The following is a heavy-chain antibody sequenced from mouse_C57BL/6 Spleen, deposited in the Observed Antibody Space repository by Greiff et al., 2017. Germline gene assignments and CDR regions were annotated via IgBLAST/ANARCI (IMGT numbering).Heavy chain of an antibody. Sequence: DVQLVESGGGLVKPGGSLKLSCAASGFTFSDYGMHWVRQAPEKGLEWVAYISSGSSTIYYADTVKGRFTISRDNAKNTLFLQMTSLRSEDTAMYYCARGGYYGSSQYYYAMDYWGQGTSVTVSS. CDR1: GFTFSDYG. CDR2: ISSGSSTI. V-gene: IGHV5-17*01. CDR3: ARGGYYGSSQYYYAMDY. D-gene: IGHD1-1*01. J-gene: IGHJ4*01.